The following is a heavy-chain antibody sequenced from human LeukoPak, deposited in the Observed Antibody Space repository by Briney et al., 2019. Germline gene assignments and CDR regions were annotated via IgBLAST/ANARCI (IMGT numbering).Heavy chain of an antibody. V-gene: IGHV3-49*03. J-gene: IGHJ3*02. Sequence: PTGGSLRLSCIASGFTFGDYAMSWFRQAPGKGLEWVGFIRSKADGGTTEDAASVKGRFTISRDDSKSIAYLQMNSLKTEDTAVYYCTRDRTGDRTDAFDIWGQGTMVTVSS. CDR3: TRDRTGDRTDAFDI. CDR1: GFTFGDYA. CDR2: IRSKADGGTT. D-gene: IGHD7-27*01.